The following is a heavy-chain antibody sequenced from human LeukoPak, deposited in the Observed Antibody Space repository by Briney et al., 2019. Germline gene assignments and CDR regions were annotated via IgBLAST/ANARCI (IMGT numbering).Heavy chain of an antibody. Sequence: PGGSLRLSCAASGFTFTNYWMTWVRQAPGKGLEWVSAISSSGSTIYYADSVKGRFTISRDNAKNSLYLQMNSLRAEDTAVYYCAELGITMIGGVWGKGTTVTISS. J-gene: IGHJ6*04. CDR2: ISSSGSTI. D-gene: IGHD3-10*02. CDR1: GFTFTNYW. V-gene: IGHV3-48*04. CDR3: AELGITMIGGV.